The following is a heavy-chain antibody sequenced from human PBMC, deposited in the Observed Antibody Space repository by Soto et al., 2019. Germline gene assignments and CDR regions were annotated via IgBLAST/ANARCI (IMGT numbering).Heavy chain of an antibody. CDR3: GSVRPSGYVLS. V-gene: IGHV4-59*01. J-gene: IGHJ5*02. D-gene: IGHD6-25*01. Sequence: LSLTCTVSGGSLSSYYWTWIRQSPGKGLEWIGYVYFSGNTNYNPSLKSRVTISIDTSKNQFSLRLASVTAADTAFYYCGSVRPSGYVLSWGQGTLVTVSS. CDR2: VYFSGNT. CDR1: GGSLSSYY.